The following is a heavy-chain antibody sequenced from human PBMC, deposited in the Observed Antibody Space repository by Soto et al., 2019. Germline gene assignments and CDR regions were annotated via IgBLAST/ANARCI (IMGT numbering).Heavy chain of an antibody. CDR2: ISDDGTKK. CDR3: AREEGAHWVLTGSYKGFAFDY. J-gene: IGHJ4*02. CDR1: GFPFSSYA. Sequence: PGGSLRLSCAASGFPFSSYAVVWVRQAPGKGLEWVALISDDGTKKYHTDSVKGRFTISRDNSANTLYLQMNSLRLEDTAMYYCAREEGAHWVLTGSYKGFAFDYWGQGTLVTVSS. V-gene: IGHV3-30-3*01. D-gene: IGHD3-9*01.